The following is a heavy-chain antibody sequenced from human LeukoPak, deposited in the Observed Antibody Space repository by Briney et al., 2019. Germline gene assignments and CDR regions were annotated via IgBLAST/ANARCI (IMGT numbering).Heavy chain of an antibody. CDR1: GFTFSSYV. Sequence: PGGSLRFSCAASGFTFSSYVMHWVRQAPGKGLVWVSRIIGDGSWAAYADSVKGRFTISRDNAKNTLYLQMNSLRVDDTAVYYCARGKTNGLDYWGQGILVTVSS. J-gene: IGHJ4*02. CDR2: IIGDGSWA. CDR3: ARGKTNGLDY. D-gene: IGHD1-14*01. V-gene: IGHV3-74*01.